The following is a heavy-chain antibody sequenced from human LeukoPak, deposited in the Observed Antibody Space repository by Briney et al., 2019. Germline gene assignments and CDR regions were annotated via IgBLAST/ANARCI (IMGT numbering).Heavy chain of an antibody. CDR3: ARGALIVGATGFDY. CDR2: ISSSSSYI. Sequence: GGSLRLSCAASGFTFSSYSMNWVRQAPGKGLEWVSSISSSSSYIYYADSVKGRFTISRDNAKNSLYLQMNSLRAEDTAVYYCARGALIVGATGFDYWGQGTLVTVSS. CDR1: GFTFSSYS. D-gene: IGHD1-26*01. J-gene: IGHJ4*02. V-gene: IGHV3-21*01.